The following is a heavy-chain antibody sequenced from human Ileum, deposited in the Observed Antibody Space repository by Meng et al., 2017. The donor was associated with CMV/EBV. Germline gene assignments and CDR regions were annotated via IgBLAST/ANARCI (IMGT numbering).Heavy chain of an antibody. V-gene: IGHV1-8*02. Sequence: ASVKVSCKASGYTFTTCYVHWVRQAPGQGLEWMGWMNPNSGNTGYAQRFQGRVTMTRNTSISTAYMELTSLRSDDTAIYYCVRGVLYCSGGSCYFKRFDPWGQGTLVTVSS. J-gene: IGHJ5*02. CDR2: MNPNSGNT. CDR1: GYTFTTCY. CDR3: VRGVLYCSGGSCYFKRFDP. D-gene: IGHD2-15*01.